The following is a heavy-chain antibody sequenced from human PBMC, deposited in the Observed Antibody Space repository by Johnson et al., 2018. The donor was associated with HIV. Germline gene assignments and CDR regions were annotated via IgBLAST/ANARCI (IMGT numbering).Heavy chain of an antibody. CDR2: IYSGGRT. CDR1: GFTFSDYY. V-gene: IGHV3-66*01. CDR3: ARGGYSSGWIYAFDI. Sequence: VQLVESGGGLVKPGGSLRLSCAASGFTFSDYYMSWIRQAPGKGLAWVSVIYSGGRTYYADSVNGRFTISRDNSKNTLYLQMNSLRAEDTAVYYCARGGYSSGWIYAFDIWGQGTMVTVSS. D-gene: IGHD6-19*01. J-gene: IGHJ3*02.